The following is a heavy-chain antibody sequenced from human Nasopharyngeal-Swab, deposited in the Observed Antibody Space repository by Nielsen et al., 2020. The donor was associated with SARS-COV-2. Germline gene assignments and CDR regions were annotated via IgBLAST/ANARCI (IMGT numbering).Heavy chain of an antibody. CDR1: GFTFSSYA. Sequence: GGSLRLSCAASGFTFSSYAIHWVRQAPGKGLEWVTFISYDGRNKYYADSVKGRFTISRDNSKNTLYLQMNSLRAEDTAVYYCARPYSGSYYGAFDTWGQGTMVTVSS. V-gene: IGHV3-30*04. J-gene: IGHJ3*02. CDR3: ARPYSGSYYGAFDT. CDR2: ISYDGRNK. D-gene: IGHD1-26*01.